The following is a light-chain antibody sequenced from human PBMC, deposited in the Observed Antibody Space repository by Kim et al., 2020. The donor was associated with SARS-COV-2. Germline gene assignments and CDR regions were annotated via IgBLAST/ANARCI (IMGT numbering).Light chain of an antibody. Sequence: EFVLTQSPGTLSLSPGERATLSCRASQSVSSSYLAWYQQKPGQAPRLLIYDASSRATGIPDRFSGSGSGTDFTLTISRLEPEDFAVYYCQHYGRSPLTFGGGTKVDIK. V-gene: IGKV3-20*01. CDR2: DAS. CDR3: QHYGRSPLT. J-gene: IGKJ4*01. CDR1: QSVSSSY.